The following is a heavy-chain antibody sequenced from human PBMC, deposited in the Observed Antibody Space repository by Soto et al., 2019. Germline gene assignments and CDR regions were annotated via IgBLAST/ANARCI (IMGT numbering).Heavy chain of an antibody. J-gene: IGHJ5*02. D-gene: IGHD3-22*01. CDR3: ARSLTYYYDSSGYYYGVNTPFDP. Sequence: PSETLSLTCTVSGGSISSGGYYWSWIRQHPGKGLEWIGYIYYSGSTYYNPSLKSRVTISVDTSKNQFSLKLSSVTAADTAVYYCARSLTYYYDSSGYYYGVNTPFDPRGQGTPVTGSS. CDR2: IYYSGST. CDR1: GGSISSGGYY. V-gene: IGHV4-31*03.